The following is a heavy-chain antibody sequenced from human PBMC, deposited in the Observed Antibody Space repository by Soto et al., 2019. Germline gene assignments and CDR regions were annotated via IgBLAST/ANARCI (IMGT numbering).Heavy chain of an antibody. Sequence: SETLSLTCTVSGGSISSSIYYGGWIRQPPGKGLEWIGSIFYSGSTYYNPSLKSRVTISVDTSKNQFSLKLYSVTAADTAMYYCARLGDYYDSSGYYSYYFDYWGQGTLVTVSS. D-gene: IGHD3-22*01. CDR2: IFYSGST. CDR1: GGSISSSIYY. J-gene: IGHJ4*02. V-gene: IGHV4-39*01. CDR3: ARLGDYYDSSGYYSYYFDY.